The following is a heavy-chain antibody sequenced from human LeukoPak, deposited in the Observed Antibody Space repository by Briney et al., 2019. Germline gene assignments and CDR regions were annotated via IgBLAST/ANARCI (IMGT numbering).Heavy chain of an antibody. CDR3: ARGVLRFLEWLPTLDY. D-gene: IGHD3-3*01. CDR2: IYTSGST. CDR1: GGSISSGSYY. Sequence: SETLSPTCTVSGGSISSGSYYWSWIRQPAGKGLEWIGRIYTSGSTNYNPSLKSRVTISVDTSKNQFSLKLSSVTAADTAVYYCARGVLRFLEWLPTLDYWGQGTLVTVSS. V-gene: IGHV4-61*02. J-gene: IGHJ4*02.